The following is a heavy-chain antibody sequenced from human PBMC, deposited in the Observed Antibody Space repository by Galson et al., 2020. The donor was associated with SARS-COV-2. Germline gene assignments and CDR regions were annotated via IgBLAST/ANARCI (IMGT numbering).Heavy chain of an antibody. J-gene: IGHJ3*02. D-gene: IGHD3-22*01. V-gene: IGHV4-30-2*01. CDR2: IYHSGST. CDR3: ARIQDSSGYYYLDAFDI. Sequence: WIGYIYHSGSTYYNPSLKSRVTISVDRSKNQFSLKLSSVTAADTAVYYCARIQDSSGYYYLDAFDIWGQGTMVTVSS.